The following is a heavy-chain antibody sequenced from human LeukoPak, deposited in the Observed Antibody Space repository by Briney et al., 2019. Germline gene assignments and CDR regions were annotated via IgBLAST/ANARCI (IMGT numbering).Heavy chain of an antibody. CDR3: ARDYSGSYERRTQTYYYGMDV. D-gene: IGHD1-26*01. Sequence: GRSQRLSCAASGFTFSSYAMHWVRQAPGKGLEWVAVISYDGSNKYYADSVKGRFTISRDNSKNTLYLQMNSLRAEDTAVYYCARDYSGSYERRTQTYYYGMDVWGQGTTVTVSS. CDR2: ISYDGSNK. J-gene: IGHJ6*02. CDR1: GFTFSSYA. V-gene: IGHV3-30-3*01.